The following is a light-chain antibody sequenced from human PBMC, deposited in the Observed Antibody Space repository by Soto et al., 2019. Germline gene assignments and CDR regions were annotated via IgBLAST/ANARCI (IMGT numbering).Light chain of an antibody. CDR3: QQSYSTPRRT. V-gene: IGKV1-39*01. CDR1: QSISSY. J-gene: IGKJ2*01. CDR2: AAS. Sequence: DIQMTQSPSSLSASVGDRVTITCRASQSISSYLNWYQQKPGKAPKLLIYAASSLQSGVPSRFSGSGSGTDFTLTIISLQPDDFATYYCQQSYSTPRRTFGQGTKLEIK.